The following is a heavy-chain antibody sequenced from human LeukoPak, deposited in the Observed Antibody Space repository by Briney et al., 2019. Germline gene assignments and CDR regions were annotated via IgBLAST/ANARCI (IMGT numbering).Heavy chain of an antibody. CDR3: ARDREYSSSSEGGFTFDY. D-gene: IGHD6-6*01. CDR2: ISAYNGNT. J-gene: IGHJ4*02. CDR1: GYTFTIYG. Sequence: ASVKVSFKASGYTFTIYGISWVRQAPGQGLEWMGWISAYNGNTNYAQKLQGRVTMTTDTSTSTAYMELRSLRSDDTAVYYCARDREYSSSSEGGFTFDYWGQGTLVTVSS. V-gene: IGHV1-18*01.